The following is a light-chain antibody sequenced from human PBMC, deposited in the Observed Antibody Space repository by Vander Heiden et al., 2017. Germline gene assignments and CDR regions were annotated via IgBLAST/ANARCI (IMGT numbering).Light chain of an antibody. V-gene: IGLV3-19*01. J-gene: IGLJ2*01. CDR2: GKD. CDR3: YSRGSSGDHL. CDR1: SLRSYY. Sequence: SSALTQAPTVSVPLVQTARSTRHGDSLRSYYASWQQQKRGQAPILVIYGKDNRPAGIPDRFSGSNAGNTASLTIAGAQADDEAYYYCYSRGSSGDHLFGGGTKLTVL.